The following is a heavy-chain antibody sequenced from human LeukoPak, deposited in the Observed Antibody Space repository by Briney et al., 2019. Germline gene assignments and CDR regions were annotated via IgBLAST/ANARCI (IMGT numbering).Heavy chain of an antibody. CDR3: ARAGWYSPPYYYYGMDV. V-gene: IGHV4-59*01. CDR2: IYYSGST. Sequence: PSETLSLTCTVSGASISSYYWSWIRQPQGKGLEWMGFIYYSGSTNYNPSLKSRVTISVDTSKNQFSLKLSSVTAADTAVYYCARAGWYSPPYYYYGMDVWGQGTTVTVSS. D-gene: IGHD6-19*01. CDR1: GASISSYY. J-gene: IGHJ6*02.